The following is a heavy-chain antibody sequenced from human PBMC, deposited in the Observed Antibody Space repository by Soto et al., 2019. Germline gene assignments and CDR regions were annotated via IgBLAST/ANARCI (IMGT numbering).Heavy chain of an antibody. V-gene: IGHV4-39*01. CDR3: ARQHCSSTSCYTQDFDY. J-gene: IGHJ4*02. D-gene: IGHD2-2*02. CDR2: IYYSGST. Sequence: NPSETLSLTCTVSGGSISSSSYYWGWIRQPPGKGLEWIGSIYYSGSTYYNPSLKSRVTISVDTSKNQFSLKLSSVTAADTAVYYCARQHCSSTSCYTQDFDYWGQGTLVTVSS. CDR1: GGSISSSSYY.